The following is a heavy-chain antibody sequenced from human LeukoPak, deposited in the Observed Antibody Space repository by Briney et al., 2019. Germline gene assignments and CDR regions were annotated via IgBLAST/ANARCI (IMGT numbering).Heavy chain of an antibody. CDR3: AREQYNWNYCDY. J-gene: IGHJ4*02. CDR1: GYTFTGYY. Sequence: ASVKVSCKASGYTFTGYYMHWVRQAPGQGLEWMGWISAYNGNTNYAQKLQGRVTMTTDTSTSTAYMELRSLRSDDTAVYYCAREQYNWNYCDYWGQGTLVTVSS. V-gene: IGHV1-18*04. D-gene: IGHD1-20*01. CDR2: ISAYNGNT.